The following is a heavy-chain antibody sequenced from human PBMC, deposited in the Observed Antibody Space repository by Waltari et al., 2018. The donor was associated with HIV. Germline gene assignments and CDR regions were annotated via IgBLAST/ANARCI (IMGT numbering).Heavy chain of an antibody. CDR1: GHSLNRDYN. CDR2: VYHSGST. D-gene: IGHD2-2*01. Sequence: QVQLQESGPGRLKPSETLSLTCAVSGHSLNRDYNWGWFRQPPGKGLEWIGSVYHSGSTLHNPSLNSRVTISIDTSKSQFSLKLSSVTAADTAVYYCARAGVVPALFDLWGRGTLVTVSS. V-gene: IGHV4-38-2*01. CDR3: ARAGVVPALFDL. J-gene: IGHJ2*01.